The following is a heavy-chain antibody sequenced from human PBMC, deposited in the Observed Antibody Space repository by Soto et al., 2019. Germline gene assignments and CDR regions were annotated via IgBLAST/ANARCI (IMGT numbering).Heavy chain of an antibody. CDR1: GYSFTSYW. CDR2: IYPGDSDT. Sequence: GGSLKISCKGSGYSFTSYWIGWVRQMPGKGLEWMGIIYPGDSDTRYSPSFQGQVTISADKSISTAYLQWSSLKASDTAMYYCARDRSVLYYYYGMDVWGRGTKVTVSS. CDR3: ARDRSVLYYYYGMDV. J-gene: IGHJ6*02. V-gene: IGHV5-51*01.